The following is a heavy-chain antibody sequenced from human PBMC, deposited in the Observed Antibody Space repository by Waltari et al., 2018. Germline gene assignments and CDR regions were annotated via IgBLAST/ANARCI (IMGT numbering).Heavy chain of an antibody. D-gene: IGHD3-22*01. CDR2: SIPTVGPT. J-gene: IGHJ6*03. CDR3: AGGYYESSGFSFYYFYHMDV. Sequence: QVQLVQSGAEVKKPGSSVTVSCKASGGSVASYGVSWARPAPGQGLEWMGGSIPTVGPTTSEQKFQGRVTINADKSTSTAYMHLTSLRAEDAAVYYCAGGYYESSGFSFYYFYHMDVWGKGTTVTVSS. V-gene: IGHV1-69*14. CDR1: GGSVASYG.